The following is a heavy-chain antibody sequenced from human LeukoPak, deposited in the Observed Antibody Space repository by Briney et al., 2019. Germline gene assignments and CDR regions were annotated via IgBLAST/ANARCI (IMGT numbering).Heavy chain of an antibody. CDR3: ARGVMNSFGEVTDDY. J-gene: IGHJ4*02. D-gene: IGHD3-16*01. CDR2: MNPNSGNT. Sequence: ASVKVSCKASGYTFTSYDINWVRQATGQGLEWMGWMNPNSGNTGYAQKFQGRVTMTRNTSISTAYMELSGPRSEDTAVYYCARGVMNSFGEVTDDYWGQGTLVTVSS. CDR1: GYTFTSYD. V-gene: IGHV1-8*01.